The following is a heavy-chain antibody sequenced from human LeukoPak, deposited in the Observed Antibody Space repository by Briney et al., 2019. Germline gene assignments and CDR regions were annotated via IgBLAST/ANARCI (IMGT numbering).Heavy chain of an antibody. CDR3: AGAATNGSAYNWFDP. Sequence: GGSLRLSCAASEFTFSDYYMSWIRQAPGKGLEWVSYISSSGSTIYYADSVKGRFTISRDNAKNSLYLQMNSLRAEDTAVYYCAGAATNGSAYNWFDPWGQGTLVTVSS. V-gene: IGHV3-11*01. CDR1: EFTFSDYY. CDR2: ISSSGSTI. D-gene: IGHD3-10*01. J-gene: IGHJ5*02.